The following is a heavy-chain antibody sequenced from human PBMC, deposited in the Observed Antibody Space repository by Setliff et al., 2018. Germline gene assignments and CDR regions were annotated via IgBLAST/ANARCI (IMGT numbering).Heavy chain of an antibody. CDR1: GGTFSTYG. D-gene: IGHD5-18*01. CDR2: TIPIFGTT. Sequence: VKVSCKASGGTFSTYGISWVRQAPGQGLEWMGGTIPIFGTTNYAQKFQGRVTIITDASTSTSYMALSSLTSADTAVYYCAREGVDTRSSTDYRYYMDVWGKGTTVTVSS. CDR3: AREGVDTRSSTDYRYYMDV. V-gene: IGHV1-69*05. J-gene: IGHJ6*03.